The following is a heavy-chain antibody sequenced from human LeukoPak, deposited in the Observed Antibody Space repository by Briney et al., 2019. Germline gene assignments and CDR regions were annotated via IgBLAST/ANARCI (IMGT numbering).Heavy chain of an antibody. D-gene: IGHD3-10*01. V-gene: IGHV4-59*08. CDR1: GGSISSYY. CDR2: IYYSGST. J-gene: IGHJ3*02. CDR3: ARARITQYFDI. Sequence: KPSETLSLTCTVSGGSISSYYWSWIRQPPGKGLEWIGYIYYSGSTNYNPSLKSRVTISVDTSKNQFSLKLSSVTAADTAVYYCARARITQYFDIWGQGTMVTVSS.